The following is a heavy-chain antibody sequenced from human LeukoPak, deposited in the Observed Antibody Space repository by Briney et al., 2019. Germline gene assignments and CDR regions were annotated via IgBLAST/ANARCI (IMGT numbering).Heavy chain of an antibody. J-gene: IGHJ5*02. CDR1: GFTFSSYS. V-gene: IGHV3-21*01. D-gene: IGHD6-19*01. CDR3: ARDPSSGWYLKGWFDP. Sequence: PGGSLRLSCAASGFTFSSYSMNWVRQAPGKGLEWVSSISSSSSYIYYADSVKGRFTISRDNAKNSLYPQMNSLRAEDTAVYYCARDPSSGWYLKGWFDPWGQGTLVTVSS. CDR2: ISSSSSYI.